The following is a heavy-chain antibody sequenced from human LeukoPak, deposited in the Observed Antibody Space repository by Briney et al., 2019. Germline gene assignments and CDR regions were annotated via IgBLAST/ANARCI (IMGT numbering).Heavy chain of an antibody. CDR3: ARVYGSGGGDY. J-gene: IGHJ4*02. Sequence: SVKVSCKASGYTFTSYGISWVRQAPGQGLEWMGGIIPIFGTANYAQKFQGRVTITADESTSTAYMELSSLRSEDTAVYYCARVYGSGGGDYWGQGTLVTVSS. D-gene: IGHD3-10*01. V-gene: IGHV1-69*13. CDR1: GYTFTSYG. CDR2: IIPIFGTA.